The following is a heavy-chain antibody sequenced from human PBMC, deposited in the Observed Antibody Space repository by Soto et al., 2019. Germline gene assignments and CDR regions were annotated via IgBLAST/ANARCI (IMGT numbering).Heavy chain of an antibody. CDR3: ARGQHWNDPYYCYGMDV. J-gene: IGHJ6*02. CDR1: GYTFTSYG. Sequence: QVQLVQSGAEVKKPGASVKVSCKASGYTFTSYGISWVRQAPGQGLEWMGWISAYNGNTNYAQKLQGRVTMTTDTDTSKAYVELRGLGYDDTAVYYCARGQHWNDPYYCYGMDVWGQGTTVTASS. V-gene: IGHV1-18*01. D-gene: IGHD1-1*01. CDR2: ISAYNGNT.